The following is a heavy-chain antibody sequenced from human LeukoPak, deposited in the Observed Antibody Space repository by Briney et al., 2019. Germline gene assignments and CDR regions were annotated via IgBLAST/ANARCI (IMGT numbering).Heavy chain of an antibody. D-gene: IGHD3-9*01. CDR1: GFTFSSYA. CDR3: AKAEGYDILTGLDY. Sequence: GGSLRLSCATSGFTFSSYAMSWVRQAPGKGLEWVSGIGASGGSTYYADSVKGRFTISRDNSKNTLYLQMNSLRTQDTAVYYCAKAEGYDILTGLDYWGQGTLVTVSS. V-gene: IGHV3-23*01. J-gene: IGHJ4*02. CDR2: IGASGGST.